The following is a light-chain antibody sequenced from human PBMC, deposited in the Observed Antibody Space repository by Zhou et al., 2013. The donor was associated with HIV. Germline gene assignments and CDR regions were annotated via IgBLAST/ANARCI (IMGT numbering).Light chain of an antibody. V-gene: IGKV1-39*01. Sequence: DIQMTQSPSSLSASVGDRVTITCRATQSISSYLNWYQQKPGKAPKLLIYDASNLETGVPSRFSGSGSGTQFTLTINSLQPDDFATYYCQQANSSPYTFGGGTRVDIK. CDR1: QSISSY. CDR3: QQANSSPYT. CDR2: DAS. J-gene: IGKJ4*01.